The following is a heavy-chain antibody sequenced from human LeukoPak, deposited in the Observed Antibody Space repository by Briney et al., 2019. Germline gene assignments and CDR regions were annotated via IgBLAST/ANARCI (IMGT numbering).Heavy chain of an antibody. CDR3: AREGFYCSGGSCNSDAFDI. Sequence: SQTLSLTYAISGDSVSNNSAAWNWIRQSPSRGLEWLGRKYYRSKWYNDYAVSVKSRITINPDTSKNQFSLQLNSVTPEDTAVYYCAREGFYCSGGSCNSDAFDIWGQGTMVTVSS. V-gene: IGHV6-1*01. D-gene: IGHD2-15*01. CDR1: GDSVSNNSAA. J-gene: IGHJ3*02. CDR2: KYYRSKWYN.